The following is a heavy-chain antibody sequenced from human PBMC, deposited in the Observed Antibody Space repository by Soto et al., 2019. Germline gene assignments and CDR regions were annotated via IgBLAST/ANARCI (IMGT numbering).Heavy chain of an antibody. J-gene: IGHJ4*02. Sequence: GASVKVSCKASGYTFTSYYMHWVRQAPGQRLEWMGWINAGNGNTKYSQKFQGRVTITRDTSASTAYTELSSLRSEDTAVYYCAKGYCSGGSCYDYWGQGTLVTVSS. V-gene: IGHV1-3*01. CDR2: INAGNGNT. CDR3: AKGYCSGGSCYDY. D-gene: IGHD2-15*01. CDR1: GYTFTSYY.